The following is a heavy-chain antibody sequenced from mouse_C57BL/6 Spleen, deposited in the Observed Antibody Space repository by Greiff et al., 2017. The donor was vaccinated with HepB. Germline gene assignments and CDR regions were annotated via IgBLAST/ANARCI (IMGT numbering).Heavy chain of an antibody. CDR1: GYTFTSYW. CDR3: ARNGYFDY. J-gene: IGHJ2*01. V-gene: IGHV1-52*01. Sequence: QVQLKQSGAELVGPGSSVKLSCKASGYTFTSYWMHWVKQRPIQGLEWIGNIDPSDSETHYNQKFKDKATLTVDKSSSTAYMQLSSLTSEDSAVYYCARNGYFDYWGQGTTLTVSS. D-gene: IGHD1-1*01. CDR2: IDPSDSET.